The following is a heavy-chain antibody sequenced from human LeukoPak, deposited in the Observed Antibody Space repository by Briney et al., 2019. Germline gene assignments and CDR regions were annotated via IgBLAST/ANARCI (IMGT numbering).Heavy chain of an antibody. CDR1: GFTVSSNY. D-gene: IGHD1-14*01. V-gene: IGHV3-53*05. J-gene: IGHJ4*02. CDR3: AKATYTRDGASQYYFDY. CDR2: VYSGGST. Sequence: GGSLRLSCAASGFTVSSNYMSWVRQAPGKGLEWVSVVYSGGSTNYADSVKGRFTISRDNSKNTLYLQMNSLRAEDTAVYYCAKATYTRDGASQYYFDYWGQGTLVTVSS.